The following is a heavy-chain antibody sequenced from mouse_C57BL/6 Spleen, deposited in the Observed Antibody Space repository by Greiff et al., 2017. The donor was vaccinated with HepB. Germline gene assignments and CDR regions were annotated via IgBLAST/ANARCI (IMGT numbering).Heavy chain of an antibody. J-gene: IGHJ2*01. CDR3: ARGSNYLYFDY. CDR2: IYPSDSET. CDR1: GYTFTSYW. V-gene: IGHV1-61*01. Sequence: QVQLQQPGAELVRPGSSVKLSCKASGYTFTSYWMDWVKQRPGQGLEWIGNIYPSDSETHYNQKFKDKATLTVDKSSSTAYMQLSSLTSEDSAVYYCARGSNYLYFDYWGQGTTLTVSS. D-gene: IGHD2-5*01.